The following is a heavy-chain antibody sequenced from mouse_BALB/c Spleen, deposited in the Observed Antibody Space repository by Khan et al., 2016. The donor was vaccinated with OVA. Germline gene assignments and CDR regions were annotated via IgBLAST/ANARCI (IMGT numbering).Heavy chain of an antibody. J-gene: IGHJ4*01. D-gene: IGHD2-14*01. V-gene: IGHV9-4*02. CDR3: ARGGAAYYRNDGGAMEY. CDR1: GYTFTTAG. CDR2: INTHSGVP. Sequence: QIQLVQPGPELKKPGETVRISCKASGYTFTTAGIQWVQKMPGKGLKWIGWINTHSGVPIYAEDFKGRFAFSLEISVNTAYLQITNLKNEDMATYFEARGGAAYYRNDGGAMEYWGQGTSVTVSS.